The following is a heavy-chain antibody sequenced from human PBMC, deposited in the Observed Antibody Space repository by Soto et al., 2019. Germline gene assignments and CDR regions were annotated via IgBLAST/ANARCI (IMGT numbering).Heavy chain of an antibody. J-gene: IGHJ4*02. CDR3: ARHHVRGRTIAGAAEF. D-gene: IGHD1-26*01. V-gene: IGHV4-34*01. CDR1: GKSLSGYY. Sequence: QVQLQQWGAGLLKPSETLSLTCAVYGKSLSGYYWSWIRQPPGTALEWIGEINHSGNTNYNPSLKSRVTISVDTSKNQLFLNLSSVTAADTAMHYCARHHVRGRTIAGAAEFWGQGTLVTVSS. CDR2: INHSGNT.